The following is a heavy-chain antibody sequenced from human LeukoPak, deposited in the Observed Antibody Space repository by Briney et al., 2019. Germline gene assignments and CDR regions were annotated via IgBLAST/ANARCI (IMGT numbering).Heavy chain of an antibody. V-gene: IGHV3-9*01. D-gene: IGHD4-23*01. CDR1: GFTFDDYA. Sequence: GGSLRLSCAASGFTFDDYAMHWVRQAPGKGLEWVSGISWNSGSIGYADSVKGRFTISRDNAKNSLYLQMNSLRAEDTALYYCAKSAPGGDSHMDVWGKGTTVTVSS. J-gene: IGHJ6*03. CDR2: ISWNSGSI. CDR3: AKSAPGGDSHMDV.